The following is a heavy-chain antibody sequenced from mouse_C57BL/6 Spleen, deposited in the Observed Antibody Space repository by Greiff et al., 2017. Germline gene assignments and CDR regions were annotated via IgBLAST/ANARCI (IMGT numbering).Heavy chain of an antibody. CDR1: GYTFTSYW. CDR2: IHPNSGST. D-gene: IGHD1-1*01. V-gene: IGHV1-64*01. Sequence: QVQLQQPGAELVKPGASVKLSCKASGYTFTSYWMHWVKQRPGQGLEWIGMIHPNSGSTNYNEKFKSKATLTVDKSSSTAYMQLSSLTSEDSAVYYCARGSYYARGDYFDVWGTGTTSPSPQ. J-gene: IGHJ1*03. CDR3: ARGSYYARGDYFDV.